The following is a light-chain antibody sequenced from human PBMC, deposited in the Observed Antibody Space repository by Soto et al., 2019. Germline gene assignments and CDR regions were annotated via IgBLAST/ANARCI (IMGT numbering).Light chain of an antibody. CDR2: ENN. J-gene: IGLJ1*01. CDR1: SSNLVNNY. CDR3: GTCDSSLSAYV. V-gene: IGLV1-51*01. Sequence: QCLSRQPPAVSAAPGHKCTIALSGSSSNLVNNYVSWYQQLPGTAPKLLIYENNKRPSGIPDRISGSKCGPSATLGSTGLQIGDEADLYCGTCDSSLSAYVLGPGTNV.